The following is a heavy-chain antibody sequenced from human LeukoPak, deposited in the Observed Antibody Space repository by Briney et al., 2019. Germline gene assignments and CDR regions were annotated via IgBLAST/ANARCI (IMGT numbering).Heavy chain of an antibody. V-gene: IGHV3-9*02. CDR1: GFTSDDYA. D-gene: IGHD2/OR15-2a*01. CDR2: ISWNSGSI. J-gene: IGHJ4*02. CDR3: AKVSRGYFDY. Sequence: PGRSLSLSCAASGFTSDDYAMHWVRQAPGKGLEWVSGISWNSGSIGYADSVKGRFTISRDNAKNSLYLQMNSLRAEDTALYYCAKVSRGYFDYWGQGTLVTVSS.